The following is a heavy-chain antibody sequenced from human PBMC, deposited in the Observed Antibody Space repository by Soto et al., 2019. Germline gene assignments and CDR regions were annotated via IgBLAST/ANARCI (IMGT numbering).Heavy chain of an antibody. D-gene: IGHD6-19*01. Sequence: GASVKVSCKASGGTFSSYAISWVRQAPGQGLEWMGGIIPIFGTANYAQKFQGRVTITADESTSTAYMELSSLRSEDTAVNYCARGRQWLVGWFDPWGQGTLVIVS. J-gene: IGHJ5*02. V-gene: IGHV1-69*13. CDR2: IIPIFGTA. CDR3: ARGRQWLVGWFDP. CDR1: GGTFSSYA.